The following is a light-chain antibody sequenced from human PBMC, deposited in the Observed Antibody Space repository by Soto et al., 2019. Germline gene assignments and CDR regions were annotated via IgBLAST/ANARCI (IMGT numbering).Light chain of an antibody. V-gene: IGKV3-20*01. CDR3: QQYESSPFS. J-gene: IGKJ2*03. CDR2: GVS. Sequence: IVLTQSPGTLSSSPGERVTLSCRASQSFRTTYLAWYQQRPGQPPRLLVYGVSARAPGISDRFSGSGSVTDFTVTINRLEPEDFAVYYCQQYESSPFSFGQGTKLEIK. CDR1: QSFRTTY.